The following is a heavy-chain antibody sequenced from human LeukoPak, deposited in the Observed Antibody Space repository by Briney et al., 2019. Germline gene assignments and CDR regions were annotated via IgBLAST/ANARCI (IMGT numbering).Heavy chain of an antibody. CDR3: ARDFRWELLQFDY. D-gene: IGHD1-26*01. Sequence: PGGSLRLSCAASGFTFSSYWMSWVRQAPGKGLEWVANIKQDGSEKYYVDSVKGRFTISRDNAKNSLYLQMNSLRAEDTAVYYCARDFRWELLQFDYWGQGTLVTVSS. CDR1: GFTFSSYW. V-gene: IGHV3-7*01. J-gene: IGHJ4*02. CDR2: IKQDGSEK.